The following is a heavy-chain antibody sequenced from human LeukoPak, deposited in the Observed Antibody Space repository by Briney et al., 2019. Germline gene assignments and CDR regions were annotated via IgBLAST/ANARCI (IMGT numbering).Heavy chain of an antibody. CDR2: INPSGGST. V-gene: IGHV1-46*01. Sequence: ASVKASCKASGNPFTSYYMHWVRQAPGQRLRWWGKINPSGGSTSYAQKFQGRVTMTRDMSTSTVYMELSSLRSEDTAVYYCARDSIGLLPRFDPWGQGTLVTVSS. D-gene: IGHD2-15*01. CDR3: ARDSIGLLPRFDP. J-gene: IGHJ5*02. CDR1: GNPFTSYY.